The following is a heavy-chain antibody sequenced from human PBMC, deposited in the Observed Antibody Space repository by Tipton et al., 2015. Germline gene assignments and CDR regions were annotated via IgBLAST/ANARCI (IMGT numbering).Heavy chain of an antibody. CDR1: GGSVTSGSYY. D-gene: IGHD5-24*01. V-gene: IGHV4-61*01. J-gene: IGHJ6*02. CDR3: ARDLEHGMDV. CDR2: ISYTDGA. Sequence: TLSLTCTVSGGSVTSGSYYWSWIRQPPGKGLEWIGYISYTDGAHYNPALKSRVTISVDTSKIQFSLTLNSVAAADTAVYYCARDLEHGMDVWGHGTTVTVSS.